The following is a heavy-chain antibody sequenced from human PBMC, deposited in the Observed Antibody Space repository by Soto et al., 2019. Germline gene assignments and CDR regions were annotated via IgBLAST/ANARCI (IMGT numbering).Heavy chain of an antibody. V-gene: IGHV1-46*01. CDR2: IYPRDGST. CDR3: ATPRTGFWSGYYSFDY. Sequence: ASVEVSCKASGYTFTSYYMHWVRQAPGPGLEWMGLIYPRDGSTSYAQKFQGRVTMTEDTSTGPAYMELSSLRSEDTAVYYCATPRTGFWSGYYSFDYWGQGTLVPVSS. D-gene: IGHD3-3*01. J-gene: IGHJ4*02. CDR1: GYTFTSYY.